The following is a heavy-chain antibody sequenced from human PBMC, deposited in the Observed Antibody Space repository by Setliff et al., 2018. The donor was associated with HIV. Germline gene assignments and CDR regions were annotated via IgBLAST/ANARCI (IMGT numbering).Heavy chain of an antibody. CDR1: GGSISSGPYF. J-gene: IGHJ5*02. CDR3: ARDRSSGWSKDWFDT. D-gene: IGHD6-19*01. V-gene: IGHV4-61*09. Sequence: SETLSLTCNVSGGSISSGPYFWSWIRQPAGKGLEWIGHIYISGSTNYNPSFNSRVTMSVDTSKNQFSLRLTSVTAADTAMYHCARDRSSGWSKDWFDTWGQGILVTVSS. CDR2: IYISGST.